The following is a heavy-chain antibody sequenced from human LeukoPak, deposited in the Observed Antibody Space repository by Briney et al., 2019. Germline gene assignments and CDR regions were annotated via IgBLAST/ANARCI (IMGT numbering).Heavy chain of an antibody. Sequence: GSLRLSCAVSGFTFSSSWMSWVRQAPGKGLEWVSYISSSSTTIYYADSVKGRFTMSRDNAKNSLYLQVNSLRDEDTAVYYCARDRYSGSYPEDAFDVWGQGTMVTVSS. CDR2: ISSSSTTI. CDR3: ARDRYSGSYPEDAFDV. D-gene: IGHD1-26*01. V-gene: IGHV3-48*02. J-gene: IGHJ3*01. CDR1: GFTFSSSW.